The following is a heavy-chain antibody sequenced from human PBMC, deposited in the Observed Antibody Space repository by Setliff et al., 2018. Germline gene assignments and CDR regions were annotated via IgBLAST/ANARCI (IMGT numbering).Heavy chain of an antibody. D-gene: IGHD1-26*01. Sequence: SETLSVTCAVSGGSISSGSYYWSWSRQPAGKGREWVGRLHTSGRTNYNPSLKSRVTISVDKSKNQFSLNLSSVTAADTAVYLCARDNPIVVATDCWGQASLVTVSS. V-gene: IGHV4-61*02. CDR1: GGSISSGSYY. J-gene: IGHJ4*02. CDR3: ARDNPIVVATDC. CDR2: LHTSGRT.